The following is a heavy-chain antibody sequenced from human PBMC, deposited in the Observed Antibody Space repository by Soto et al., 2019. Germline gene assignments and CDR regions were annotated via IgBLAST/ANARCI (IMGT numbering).Heavy chain of an antibody. CDR3: ARDSNAAAGPIDAFDI. D-gene: IGHD6-13*01. V-gene: IGHV3-66*01. CDR1: GFTVSSNY. J-gene: IGHJ3*02. Sequence: GGSLRLSCAASGFTVSSNYMSWVRQAPGKGLEWVSVIYSGGSTYYADSVKGRFTISRDNSKNTLYLQMNSLRAEDTAVYYCARDSNAAAGPIDAFDIWGQGTMVTVSS. CDR2: IYSGGST.